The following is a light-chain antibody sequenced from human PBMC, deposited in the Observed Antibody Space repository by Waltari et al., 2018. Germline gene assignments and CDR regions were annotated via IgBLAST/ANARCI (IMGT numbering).Light chain of an antibody. CDR1: ISDVGSFNL. V-gene: IGLV2-23*02. CDR2: EVS. CDR3: CSYARSKVGL. Sequence: QSALTQPASISGSPGQSITISCAGTISDVGSFNLVSWYQHHPGKAPKHMIFEVSQRPYGISERVSGSKSGKTASLTISGLQAEDEANYYCCSYARSKVGLCGGGTKLTVL. J-gene: IGLJ3*02.